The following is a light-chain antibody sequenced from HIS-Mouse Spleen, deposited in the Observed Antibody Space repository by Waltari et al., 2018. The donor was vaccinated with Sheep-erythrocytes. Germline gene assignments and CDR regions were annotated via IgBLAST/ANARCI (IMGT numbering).Light chain of an antibody. CDR1: QGISSA. CDR2: DAS. CDR3: QQFNNYPRT. J-gene: IGKJ1*01. Sequence: AIQLNQSPSSLSASVGDTVTITCRASQGISSALAWYQQKPGKAPKLLIYDASSLESGVPSRFSGRGSGTDFTLTISSLQPEDFATYYCQQFNNYPRTFGQGTKVEIK. V-gene: IGKV1D-13*01.